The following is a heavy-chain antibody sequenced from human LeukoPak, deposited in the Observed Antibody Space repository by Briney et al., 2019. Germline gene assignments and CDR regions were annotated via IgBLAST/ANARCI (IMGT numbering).Heavy chain of an antibody. CDR2: ISGSGGST. V-gene: IGHV3-23*01. D-gene: IGHD3-16*02. Sequence: GGSLRLSCAASGFTFSSYAMSWVRQAPGKGLEWVSGISGSGGSTYYADSVKGRFTISRGNSENTLYLQMNNLRAEDTAVYYCARRFIGDYYHYGMDVWGQGTTVTVS. CDR1: GFTFSSYA. J-gene: IGHJ6*02. CDR3: ARRFIGDYYHYGMDV.